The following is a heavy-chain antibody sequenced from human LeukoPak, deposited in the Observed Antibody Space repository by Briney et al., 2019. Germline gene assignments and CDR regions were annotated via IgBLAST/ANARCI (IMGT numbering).Heavy chain of an antibody. V-gene: IGHV1-69*13. Sequence: EASVKVSCKASGGTFSSYAISWVRQAPGQGLEWMGGIIPIFGTANYAQKFQGRVTITADESTSTAYMELSSLRSEDTAVYYCARDMPQLVLRFHWFDPWGQGTLVTVSS. D-gene: IGHD6-6*01. J-gene: IGHJ5*02. CDR2: IIPIFGTA. CDR1: GGTFSSYA. CDR3: ARDMPQLVLRFHWFDP.